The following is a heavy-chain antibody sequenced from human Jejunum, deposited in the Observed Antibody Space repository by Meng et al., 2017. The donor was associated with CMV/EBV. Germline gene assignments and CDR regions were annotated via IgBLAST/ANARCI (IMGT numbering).Heavy chain of an antibody. Sequence: FSGFSLSTRGEGVGWFRQPPGEAPDWLALIYWTGDKRYSPSLENRLSITTDTSKNQVLLTMTNMDPVDTATYYCAHRQDVDTNMAPFFWGQGTLVTVSS. CDR3: AHRQDVDTNMAPFF. D-gene: IGHD5-18*01. J-gene: IGHJ4*02. V-gene: IGHV2-5*01. CDR1: GFSLSTRGEG. CDR2: IYWTGDK.